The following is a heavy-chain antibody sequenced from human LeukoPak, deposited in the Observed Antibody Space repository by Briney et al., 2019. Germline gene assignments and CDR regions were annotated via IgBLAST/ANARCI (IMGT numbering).Heavy chain of an antibody. Sequence: SETQSLTCAVSGGSISRSGYSWSWIRQPPGKVLEWIGYIYYTGSTYYNPSLKSRLTISLDTSKNQFSLKLSSVTAADTAVYYCARGGDSSGYEGRFDPWGQGTLVTVSS. CDR3: ARGGDSSGYEGRFDP. CDR2: IYYTGST. D-gene: IGHD3-22*01. V-gene: IGHV4-30-4*07. J-gene: IGHJ5*02. CDR1: GGSISRSGYS.